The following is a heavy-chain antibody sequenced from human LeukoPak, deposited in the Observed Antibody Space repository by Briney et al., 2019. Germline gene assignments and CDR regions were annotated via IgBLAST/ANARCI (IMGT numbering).Heavy chain of an antibody. CDR2: ISGSGGST. D-gene: IGHD6-19*01. Sequence: TGGSLRLSCAASGFTFSSYGMSWVRQAPGKGLEWVSSISGSGGSTYYADSVKGRFTISRDNSKNTLFLQMNSLRAEDTAVYYCAKRAVPGNAFFDNWGQGTLVTVSS. V-gene: IGHV3-23*01. CDR1: GFTFSSYG. J-gene: IGHJ4*02. CDR3: AKRAVPGNAFFDN.